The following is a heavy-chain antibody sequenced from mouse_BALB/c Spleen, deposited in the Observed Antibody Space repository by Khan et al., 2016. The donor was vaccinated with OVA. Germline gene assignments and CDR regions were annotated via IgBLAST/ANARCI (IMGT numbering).Heavy chain of an antibody. J-gene: IGHJ4*01. V-gene: IGHV5-6-5*01. Sequence: EVELVESGGGLVKPGGSLKLSCAASGFTFSSYAVSWIRQTPEKRLEWVASINTGGSSYYPDSVKGRFTISRDDARYSLYLQIMSLMSEDTALYFCTRMVDYWGQGTSVTVS. CDR1: GFTFSSYA. CDR2: INTGGSS. CDR3: TRMVDY.